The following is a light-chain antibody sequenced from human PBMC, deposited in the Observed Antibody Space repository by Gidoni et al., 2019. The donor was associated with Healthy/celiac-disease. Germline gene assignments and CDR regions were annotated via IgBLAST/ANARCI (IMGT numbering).Light chain of an antibody. CDR3: QSYDSSLSGFWV. CDR2: GNS. CDR1: SSNIRAGYD. Sequence: QSVLTQPPSVSRPPGQRITIPCPGSSSNIRAGYDVHWYQQLPGTAPKLLIYGNSNRPSGVPDRFSGSKSGTSASLAITGLQAEDEADYYCQSYDSSLSGFWVFGGGTKLTVL. J-gene: IGLJ3*02. V-gene: IGLV1-40*01.